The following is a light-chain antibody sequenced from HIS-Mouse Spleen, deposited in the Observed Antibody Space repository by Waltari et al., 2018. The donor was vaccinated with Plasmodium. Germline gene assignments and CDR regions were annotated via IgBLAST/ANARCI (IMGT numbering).Light chain of an antibody. J-gene: IGLJ3*02. CDR1: SDINVGSYN. V-gene: IGLV5-37*01. CDR2: YYSDSDK. CDR3: MIWPSNASGV. Sequence: QPVLTQPPSSSASPGESARLTCTLPSDINVGSYNIYWYQQKPGSPPRYLLYYYSDSDKVQVRDSPVRFSGSKDASANTGILLISGLQSEDEADYYWMIWPSNASGVFGGGTKLTVL.